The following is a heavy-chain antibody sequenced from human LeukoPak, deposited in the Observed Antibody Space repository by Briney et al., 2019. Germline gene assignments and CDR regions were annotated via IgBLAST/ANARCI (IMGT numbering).Heavy chain of an antibody. Sequence: SETLSLTCTVSGGSISSYYWSWIRQPPGKGLEWIGYIYYSGSTNYNPSLKSRVTISVDTSKNQFSLKLSSVTAADTAVYYCASSGGYCSGGSCYPSWDFQHWGQGTLVTVSS. CDR2: IYYSGST. D-gene: IGHD2-15*01. V-gene: IGHV4-59*12. CDR3: ASSGGYCSGGSCYPSWDFQH. CDR1: GGSISSYY. J-gene: IGHJ1*01.